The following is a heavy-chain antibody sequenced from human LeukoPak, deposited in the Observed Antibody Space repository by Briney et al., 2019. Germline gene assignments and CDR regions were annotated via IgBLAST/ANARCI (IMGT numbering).Heavy chain of an antibody. CDR2: IYYSGST. V-gene: IGHV4-59*01. J-gene: IGHJ6*03. D-gene: IGHD1-26*01. Sequence: SETLSLTCTVSGGSISSYYWSWIRQPPGKGLEWIGYIYYSGSTNYNPSLKSRVTISVDTSKNQFSLKLSSVTAADTAVYYCARDRIREPHYYYYMDVWGKGTTVTVSS. CDR3: ARDRIREPHYYYYMDV. CDR1: GGSISSYY.